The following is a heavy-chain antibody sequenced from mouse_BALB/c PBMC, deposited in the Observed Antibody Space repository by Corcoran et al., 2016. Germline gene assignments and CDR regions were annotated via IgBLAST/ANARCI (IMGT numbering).Heavy chain of an antibody. J-gene: IGHJ2*01. V-gene: IGHV9-1*02. Sequence: QIQLVQSGPELKKPGETVKISCKASGYTFTNYGMNWVKQAPGKGLKWMGWINTYTGEPTYADDFKGRFAFSLETSASTAYLQINNLKNEDMATYFCARITTARYYFDYWGQGTTLTVSS. D-gene: IGHD1-2*01. CDR1: GYTFTNYG. CDR3: ARITTARYYFDY. CDR2: INTYTGEP.